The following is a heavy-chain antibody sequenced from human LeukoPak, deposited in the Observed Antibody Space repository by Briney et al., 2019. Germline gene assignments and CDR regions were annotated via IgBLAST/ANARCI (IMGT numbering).Heavy chain of an antibody. V-gene: IGHV4-31*03. CDR1: GGPITSGGYY. J-gene: IGHJ3*02. D-gene: IGHD5-12*01. Sequence: PSETLSLTCPVPGGPITSGGYYWSGIRKPPGKALEGFGYIYYSGSTYYNPSLKSRVTISVDTSKNQFSLKLSSVTAADTAVYYCARADVDSFDAFDIWGQGTMVTVSS. CDR2: IYYSGST. CDR3: ARADVDSFDAFDI.